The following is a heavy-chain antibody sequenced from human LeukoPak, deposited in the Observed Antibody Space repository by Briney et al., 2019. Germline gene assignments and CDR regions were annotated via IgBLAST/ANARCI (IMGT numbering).Heavy chain of an antibody. J-gene: IGHJ5*02. CDR2: ISSEGSMK. CDR1: GFNFSTYA. Sequence: PGGSLILSCAASGFNFSTYAMHWVRQAPGKGLEWVAVISSEGSMKDYADSVKGRFTISRDNAKNSLYLQMNSLRAEDTAVYYCARGPPRIAVASNWFDPWGQGTLVPVSS. CDR3: ARGPPRIAVASNWFDP. V-gene: IGHV3-30-3*01. D-gene: IGHD6-13*01.